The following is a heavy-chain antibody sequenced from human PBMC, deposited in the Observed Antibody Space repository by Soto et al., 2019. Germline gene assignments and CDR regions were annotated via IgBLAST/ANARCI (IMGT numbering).Heavy chain of an antibody. CDR3: ETCTPETLFDY. J-gene: IGHJ4*02. Sequence: QLQLQESGPGLVKPSETLSLTCTVSGGSISSSSYYWGWIRQPPGKGLEWIGSIYYSGSTYYNPSLKGRVTLFVDRSKNAGSPKMRSVTTAETAEYYCETCTPETLFDYWGQGTLVTVSS. CDR2: IYYSGST. V-gene: IGHV4-39*01. D-gene: IGHD2-8*01. CDR1: GGSISSSSYY.